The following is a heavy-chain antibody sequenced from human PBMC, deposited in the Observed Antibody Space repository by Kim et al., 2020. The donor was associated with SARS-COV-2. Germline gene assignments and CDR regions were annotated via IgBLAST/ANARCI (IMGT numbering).Heavy chain of an antibody. CDR3: AKDGTRVGIEVTTVTTGSSLDWYFDL. V-gene: IGHV3-30*18. CDR2: ISYDGSNK. Sequence: GGSLRLSCAASGFTFSSYGMHWVRQAPGKGLEWVAVISYDGSNKYYADSVKGRFTISRDNSKNTLYLQMNSLRAEDTAVYYCAKDGTRVGIEVTTVTTGSSLDWYFDLWGRGTLVTVSS. J-gene: IGHJ2*01. D-gene: IGHD4-17*01. CDR1: GFTFSSYG.